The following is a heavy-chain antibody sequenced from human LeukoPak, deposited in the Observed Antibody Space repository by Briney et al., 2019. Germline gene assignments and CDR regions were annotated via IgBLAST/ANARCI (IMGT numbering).Heavy chain of an antibody. CDR1: GFTFGSYA. Sequence: PGGSLRLSCAASGFTFGSYAMHWVRQAPGKGLEWVAVMSFDGTHIYYADSVKGRFTISRDNSKNTLYLQMNSLRDEDTAGYYCARCSGYGMDVWGQGTTVTVSS. J-gene: IGHJ6*02. CDR3: ARCSGYGMDV. V-gene: IGHV3-30-3*01. D-gene: IGHD3-10*02. CDR2: MSFDGTHI.